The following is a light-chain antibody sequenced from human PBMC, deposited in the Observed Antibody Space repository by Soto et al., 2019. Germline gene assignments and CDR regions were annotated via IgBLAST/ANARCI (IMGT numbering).Light chain of an antibody. V-gene: IGKV1-9*01. CDR2: AAS. J-gene: IGKJ4*01. Sequence: DIQLTQSPSFLSASVGDRVIITCRASQGISSYLGWYQQKPGKAPKLLIYAASTLQSVVPSRFSGSGSGTEFTLTISSLQPEDFASYFCQQLNSYPLTFGGGTKVEIK. CDR3: QQLNSYPLT. CDR1: QGISSY.